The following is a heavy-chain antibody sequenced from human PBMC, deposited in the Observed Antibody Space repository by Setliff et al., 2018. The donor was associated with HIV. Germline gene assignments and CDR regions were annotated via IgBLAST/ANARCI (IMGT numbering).Heavy chain of an antibody. V-gene: IGHV4-34*01. CDR3: ARGSVNYWGLLSWFDP. CDR1: GGSISSYY. D-gene: IGHD7-27*01. J-gene: IGHJ5*02. CDR2: INHSGST. Sequence: SETLSLTCTVSGGSISSYYWSWIRQPPGKGLEWIGEINHSGSTNYNPSLKSRVTISVDTSKNQFSLKLSSVTAADTAVYYCARGSVNYWGLLSWFDPWGQGTLVTVSS.